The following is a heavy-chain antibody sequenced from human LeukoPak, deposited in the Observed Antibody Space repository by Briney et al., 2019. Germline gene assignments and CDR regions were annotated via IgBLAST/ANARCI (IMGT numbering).Heavy chain of an antibody. CDR2: TSSSGSNT. D-gene: IGHD3-9*01. CDR3: AKARTFYDFLTGYLDFDF. CDR1: RFTFSSYW. Sequence: GGSLRLSCAASRFTFSSYWMHWVRQAPGKGLVWVSATSSSGSNTNYPDSVKGRFTISRDNSKNTLFLQMSSLSADDTAVYYCAKARTFYDFLTGYLDFDFWGQGTLVTVSS. J-gene: IGHJ4*02. V-gene: IGHV3-23*01.